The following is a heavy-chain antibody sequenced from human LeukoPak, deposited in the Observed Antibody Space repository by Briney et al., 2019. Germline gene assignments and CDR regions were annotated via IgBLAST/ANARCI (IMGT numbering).Heavy chain of an antibody. CDR1: EFSVGSNY. Sequence: GGSLRLSCAASEFSVGSNYMTWVRQAPGKGLEWVSLIYSGGSTYYADSVKGRFTISRDNSKNTLYLQMNSLRAEDTAVYYCARDRGGSYAKFDYWGQGTLVTVSS. J-gene: IGHJ4*02. CDR2: IYSGGST. V-gene: IGHV3-66*01. CDR3: ARDRGGSYAKFDY. D-gene: IGHD1-26*01.